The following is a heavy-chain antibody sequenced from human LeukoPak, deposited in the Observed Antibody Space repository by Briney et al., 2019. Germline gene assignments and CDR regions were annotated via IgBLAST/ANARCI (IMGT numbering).Heavy chain of an antibody. J-gene: IGHJ4*02. Sequence: SVKVSCKASGSTFSSYAISWVRQAPGQGLEWMGGIIPIFGTANYAQKLQGRVTMTTDTFTRRAYMALRRLRSAERAVYYCAGGGYYGSGSYYIHQTWGQGTLVTVSS. V-gene: IGHV1-69*05. CDR2: IIPIFGTA. CDR3: AGGGYYGSGSYYIHQT. D-gene: IGHD3-10*01. CDR1: GSTFSSYA.